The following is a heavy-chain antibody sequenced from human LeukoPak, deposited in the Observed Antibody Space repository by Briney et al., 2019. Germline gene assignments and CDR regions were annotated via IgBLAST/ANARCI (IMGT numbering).Heavy chain of an antibody. CDR3: MTDRGGYGGY. J-gene: IGHJ4*02. CDR1: GFTFRNAW. V-gene: IGHV3-15*01. CDR2: IKRKTEGGTT. D-gene: IGHD4-23*01. Sequence: GGSLRLSCAVSGFTFRNAWLGWVRQAPGKGLEWVGRIKRKTEGGTTDYAAPVKDRFTVSRDDSKNTLYLQVNSLKIEDTAVYYCMTDRGGYGGYWGQGTLVTVSS.